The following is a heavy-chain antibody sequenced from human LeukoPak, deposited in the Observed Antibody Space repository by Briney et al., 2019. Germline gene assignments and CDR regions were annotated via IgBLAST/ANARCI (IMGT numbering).Heavy chain of an antibody. CDR2: IYYSKNT. Sequence: SETLSLTCTVSGGSISSSSAYWGWIRPPPGKGLEWIGSIYYSKNTYYNPSLKSRVTISADTSKNQFSLTLGSVSATDTAVYYCVSPRGFSYGYFDYWGQGTLVTVSS. CDR3: VSPRGFSYGYFDY. V-gene: IGHV4-39*01. D-gene: IGHD5-18*01. J-gene: IGHJ4*02. CDR1: GGSISSSSAY.